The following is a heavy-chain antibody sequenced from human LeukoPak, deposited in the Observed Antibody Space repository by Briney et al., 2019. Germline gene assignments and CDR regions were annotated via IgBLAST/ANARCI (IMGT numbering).Heavy chain of an antibody. D-gene: IGHD3-10*01. V-gene: IGHV3-23*01. CDR3: AKEIMESAMVLPFDY. Sequence: GGSLTLSCAASGFTFSSYAMIWVRQAPGKGLEWVSAISGSGGSTYYADSVKGRFTISRDNSKNTLYLQMNSLRAEDTAVYYCAKEIMESAMVLPFDYWGQGTLVTVSS. CDR2: ISGSGGST. J-gene: IGHJ4*02. CDR1: GFTFSSYA.